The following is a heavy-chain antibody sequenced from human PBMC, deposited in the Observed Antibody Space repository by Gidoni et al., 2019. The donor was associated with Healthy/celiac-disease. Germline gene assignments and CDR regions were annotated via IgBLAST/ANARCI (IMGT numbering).Heavy chain of an antibody. V-gene: IGHV3-23*01. CDR3: AKAPGYSRSSNYFDY. Sequence: EVQLLESGGGLVQPGGSLRLSCAASGVTFSTYAMTWVRQAPGKGLEWVSLIRGDGGSTYYADSVKGRFTISRDNSKNTLFLQMNSLRAEDTAVYYCAKAPGYSRSSNYFDYWGQGTLVTVSS. D-gene: IGHD3-16*02. CDR1: GVTFSTYA. J-gene: IGHJ4*02. CDR2: IRGDGGST.